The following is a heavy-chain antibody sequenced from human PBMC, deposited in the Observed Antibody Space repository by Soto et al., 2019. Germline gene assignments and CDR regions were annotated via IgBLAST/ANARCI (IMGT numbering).Heavy chain of an antibody. D-gene: IGHD2-15*01. J-gene: IGHJ5*02. Sequence: ASVKVSCKASGYTFTSYDINWVRQATGQGLEWMGWMNPNSGNTGYAQKFQGRATMTRNTSITTAYMELSSLRSEDTAVYYCARLGYCSGGSCYSRRRYWFDPWGQGTLVTVSS. CDR2: MNPNSGNT. V-gene: IGHV1-8*01. CDR1: GYTFTSYD. CDR3: ARLGYCSGGSCYSRRRYWFDP.